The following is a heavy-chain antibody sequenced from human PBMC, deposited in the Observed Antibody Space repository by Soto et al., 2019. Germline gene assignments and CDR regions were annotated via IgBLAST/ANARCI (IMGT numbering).Heavy chain of an antibody. CDR1: GFSLSTSGVG. D-gene: IGHD3-3*01. Sequence: SGPTLGNPTQTLTMTCTFSGFSLSTSGVGVGWIRQPPGKALEWLALIYWDDDKRYSPSLKSRLTITKDTSKNQVVLTMTNMDPVDTATYYCAHMGITIFGVVIAPFDYWGQGTLVTVSS. CDR2: IYWDDDK. V-gene: IGHV2-5*02. J-gene: IGHJ4*02. CDR3: AHMGITIFGVVIAPFDY.